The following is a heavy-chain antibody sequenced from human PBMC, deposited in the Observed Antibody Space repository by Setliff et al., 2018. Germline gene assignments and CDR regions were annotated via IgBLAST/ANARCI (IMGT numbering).Heavy chain of an antibody. D-gene: IGHD2-21*01. Sequence: ASVKVSCKASGYTFTNYGISWVRQAPGQGLAWMGWITTYNGDTNYAQKLQGRVTMTTDTSTSTAYMELRSLRSDDTAVYYCARGGRLAPSDYWGQGTLVTVSS. CDR2: ITTYNGDT. V-gene: IGHV1-18*01. J-gene: IGHJ4*02. CDR3: ARGGRLAPSDY. CDR1: GYTFTNYG.